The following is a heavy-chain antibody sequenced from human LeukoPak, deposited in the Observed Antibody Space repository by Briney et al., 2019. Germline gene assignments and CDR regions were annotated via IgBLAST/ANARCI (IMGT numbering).Heavy chain of an antibody. CDR1: GGSISSGGYS. J-gene: IGHJ5*02. D-gene: IGHD6-13*01. CDR2: IYYSGST. CDR3: ARDKAASLTYGGWFDP. V-gene: IGHV4-30-4*07. Sequence: SETLSLTCAVSGGSISSGGYSWRWIRQPPGKGLEWIGYIYYSGSTYYNPSLKSRVTISVDTSKNQFSLKLSSVTAADTAVYYCARDKAASLTYGGWFDPWGQGTLVTVSS.